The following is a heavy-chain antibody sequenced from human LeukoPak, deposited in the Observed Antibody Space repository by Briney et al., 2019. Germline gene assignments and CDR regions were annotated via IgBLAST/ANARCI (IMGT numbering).Heavy chain of an antibody. Sequence: ASVKVSCKASGYTFTGYYMHWVRQAPGQGLEWMGWINPNSGGTNYAQKFQGRVTMTRDTSISTAYMELSRLRSDDTAVYYCARAEYDFWSRYYTSPQLNFDYWGQGTLVTVSS. J-gene: IGHJ4*02. V-gene: IGHV1-2*02. CDR3: ARAEYDFWSRYYTSPQLNFDY. CDR2: INPNSGGT. D-gene: IGHD3-3*01. CDR1: GYTFTGYY.